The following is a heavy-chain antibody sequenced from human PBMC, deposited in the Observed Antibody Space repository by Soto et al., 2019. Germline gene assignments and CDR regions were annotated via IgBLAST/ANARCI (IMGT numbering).Heavy chain of an antibody. V-gene: IGHV3-53*01. CDR2: IYSGGST. CDR3: ARPLLSEIWFGGMDV. J-gene: IGHJ6*02. Sequence: EVQLVESGGGLIQPGGSLRLSCAASGFTVSSNYMSWVRQAPGKGLEWVSVIYSGGSTYYADSVKGRFTISRDNSKNTPYRQMNSRRAEDTAVDYGARPLLSEIWFGGMDVWGQGTTVTVSS. CDR1: GFTVSSNY. D-gene: IGHD3-10*01.